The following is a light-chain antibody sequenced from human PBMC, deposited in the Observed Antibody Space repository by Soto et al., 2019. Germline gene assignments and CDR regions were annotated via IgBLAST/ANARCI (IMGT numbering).Light chain of an antibody. V-gene: IGKV4-1*01. J-gene: IGKJ4*01. Sequence: DIVMTQSPDSLAVSLGERATINCKSSQTVFSRSNNKDYLAWYQQRPGQPPKLLFHWASTRESGVHDRFSGSGSGKDFTLTISSLQAEDVAVYYCQQYYSSPLTFGGGTRVEIK. CDR2: WAS. CDR1: QTVFSRSNNKDY. CDR3: QQYYSSPLT.